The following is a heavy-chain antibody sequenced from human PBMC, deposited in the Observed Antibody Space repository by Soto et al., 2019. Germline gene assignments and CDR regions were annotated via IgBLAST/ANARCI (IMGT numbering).Heavy chain of an antibody. V-gene: IGHV1-69*01. Sequence: QVQLVQSGAEVKKPGSSVKVSCKASGGTFSSYAISWVRQAPGQGLEWMGGIIPIFGTANYAQKFQGRVTITAAESTSTAYMELSSLRSEDTAVYYCATEDPYSSSSYYYYGMDVWGQGTTVTVSS. CDR3: ATEDPYSSSSYYYYGMDV. CDR1: GGTFSSYA. J-gene: IGHJ6*02. CDR2: IIPIFGTA. D-gene: IGHD6-6*01.